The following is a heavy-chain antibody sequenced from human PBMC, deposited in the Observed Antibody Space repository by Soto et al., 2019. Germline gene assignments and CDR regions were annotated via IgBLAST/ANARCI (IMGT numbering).Heavy chain of an antibody. Sequence: GASVKVSCKTSGYSFNRYGITWVRQAPGQGLEWMGWISAHNGHMIYAQDFQGRVTMTTDTSTNTAYMEIRSLRSDDTAVYYCAIDIQYYDSSGSVYWGQGTQVTVSA. D-gene: IGHD3-22*01. CDR1: GYSFNRYG. CDR3: AIDIQYYDSSGSVY. J-gene: IGHJ4*02. V-gene: IGHV1-18*01. CDR2: ISAHNGHM.